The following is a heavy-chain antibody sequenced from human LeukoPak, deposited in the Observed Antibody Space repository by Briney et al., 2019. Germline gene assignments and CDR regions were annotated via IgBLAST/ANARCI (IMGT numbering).Heavy chain of an antibody. CDR2: IYHSGST. V-gene: IGHV4-30-2*01. CDR3: ARGLTTVTTPFDY. D-gene: IGHD4-17*01. J-gene: IGHJ4*02. Sequence: SETLSLTCAVSGGSISSGGYSWSWTRQPPGKGLEWIGYIYHSGSTYYNPSLKSRVTISVDRSKNQFSLELSSVTAADTAVYYCARGLTTVTTPFDYWGQGTLVTVSS. CDR1: GGSISSGGYS.